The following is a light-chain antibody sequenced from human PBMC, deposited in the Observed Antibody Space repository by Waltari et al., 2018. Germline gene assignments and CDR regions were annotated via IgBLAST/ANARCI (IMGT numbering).Light chain of an antibody. CDR1: SSDVGGYNY. Sequence: QSALTQPPSASGSPGQSVTISCTGTSSDVGGYNYVSWYQQHPGKAPKLMIYEVTKRPSVVPDRFSGSKSGNTASLTVSGLQAEDEADYYCSSYAGSNWVFGGGTKLTVL. J-gene: IGLJ3*02. CDR3: SSYAGSNWV. V-gene: IGLV2-8*01. CDR2: EVT.